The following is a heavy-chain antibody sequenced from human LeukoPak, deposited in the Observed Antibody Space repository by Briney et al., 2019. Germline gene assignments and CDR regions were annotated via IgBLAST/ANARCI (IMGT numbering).Heavy chain of an antibody. CDR1: GFTFSKYA. CDR2: ISSSTLKI. CDR3: AKDRDDYVWGSYLGAFDI. V-gene: IGHV3-23*01. Sequence: GGSLRLSCAASGFTFSKYAMTWVRQAPGKGLEWVSAISSSTLKIYYADSVKGRFTISRDNSKNTLYLQMNSLRAEDTAVFYCAKDRDDYVWGSYLGAFDIWGQGTMVTVSS. J-gene: IGHJ3*02. D-gene: IGHD3-16*01.